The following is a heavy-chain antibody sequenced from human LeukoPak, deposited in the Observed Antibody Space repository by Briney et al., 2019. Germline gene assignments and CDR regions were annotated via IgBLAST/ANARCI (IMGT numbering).Heavy chain of an antibody. CDR1: GGSISSGSYY. CDR2: IYTSGST. CDR3: AREAYYDSSGYEDYYYMDV. J-gene: IGHJ6*03. V-gene: IGHV4-61*02. Sequence: SETLSLTCTVSGGSISSGSYYWSWIRQPAGKGLEWIGRIYTSGSTNYNPSLKSRVTISVDTSKNQFSLKLSSVTAADTAVYYCAREAYYDSSGYEDYYYMDVWGKGTTVTVSS. D-gene: IGHD3-22*01.